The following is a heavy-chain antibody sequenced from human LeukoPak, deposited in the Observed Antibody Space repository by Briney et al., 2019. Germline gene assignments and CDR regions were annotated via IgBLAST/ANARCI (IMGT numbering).Heavy chain of an antibody. CDR2: INPKSGVT. V-gene: IGHV1-2*02. CDR1: GYTFSDYY. Sequence: ASVKVSCTASGYTFSDYYIHWLRQAPGQGLEWMGWINPKSGVTNFAQYFQGRVTMTRDTSSTTVYMGLTRLRSDDTAVHYCARPLGSLKEYWWFDPWGQGTLVTVSS. J-gene: IGHJ5*02. D-gene: IGHD2/OR15-2a*01. CDR3: ARPLGSLKEYWWFDP.